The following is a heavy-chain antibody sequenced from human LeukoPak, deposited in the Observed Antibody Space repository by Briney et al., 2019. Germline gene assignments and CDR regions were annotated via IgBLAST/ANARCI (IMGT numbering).Heavy chain of an antibody. Sequence: PSETLSLTCTVSGGSISSSSYYWGWIRQPPGKGLEWIGSIYYSGSTYYNPSLKSRVTISVDTSKNQFSLKLSSVTAADTAVYYCARRQNDRLNDWFDPWGQGTLVTVSS. CDR3: ARRQNDRLNDWFDP. D-gene: IGHD1-1*01. CDR1: GGSISSSSYY. J-gene: IGHJ5*02. V-gene: IGHV4-39*01. CDR2: IYYSGST.